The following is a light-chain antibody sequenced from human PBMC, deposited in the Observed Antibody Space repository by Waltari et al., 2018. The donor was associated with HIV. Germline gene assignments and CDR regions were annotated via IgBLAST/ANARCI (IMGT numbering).Light chain of an antibody. CDR1: ESMTSTY. J-gene: IGKJ1*01. Sequence: EIVLTKSPDTLSLSPGERATLSCRATESMTSTYVAWYQQKPGQAPRLLIYGASSRATGIPDRFRGSGSGTEFTLTINRLEPEDFAVYFCQQYRSTPGTFGQGTKVEIK. V-gene: IGKV3-20*01. CDR3: QQYRSTPGT. CDR2: GAS.